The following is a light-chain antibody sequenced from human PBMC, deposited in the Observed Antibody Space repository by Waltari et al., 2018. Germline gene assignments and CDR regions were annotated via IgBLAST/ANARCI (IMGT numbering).Light chain of an antibody. J-gene: IGLJ1*01. CDR3: SSYTFSSTLV. CDR2: YVS. V-gene: IGLV2-14*03. Sequence: QSALSQPASVSGSPGQSITISCSGSSSDVGAYNYVSWYQQHPGKAPKLVIFYVSNRPSGVSNRFSGSKSDNTASLTISGLQAEDEADYYCSSYTFSSTLVFGTGTKVTVL. CDR1: SSDVGAYNY.